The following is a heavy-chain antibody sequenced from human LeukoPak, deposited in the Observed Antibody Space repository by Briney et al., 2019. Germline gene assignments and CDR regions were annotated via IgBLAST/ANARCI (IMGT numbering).Heavy chain of an antibody. V-gene: IGHV4-34*01. CDR1: GGSFSGYY. Sequence: PSETLSLTCAVYGGSFSGYYWSWIRQPPGKGLEWIGEINHSGSTNYNPSLKSRVTISIDTSKNQFSLKLSSVTAADTAVYYCARIMGDYYDSSGYYRRSDTFDIWGQGTMVSVSS. J-gene: IGHJ3*02. CDR2: INHSGST. CDR3: ARIMGDYYDSSGYYRRSDTFDI. D-gene: IGHD3-22*01.